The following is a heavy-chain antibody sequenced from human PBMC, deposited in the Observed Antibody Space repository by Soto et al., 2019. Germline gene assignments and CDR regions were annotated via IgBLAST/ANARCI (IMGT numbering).Heavy chain of an antibody. CDR2: ISASGGRT. Sequence: PSCCLTLPSSSAGCRFRNEAISWGRPAQGKRLEWVSTISASGGRTYYADSVKGRFTVSRDNSQNTLRLDMDSLRAEDTALYYRAKDHLPDGDYYHGFDVWVQGTTVMVSS. CDR1: GCRFRNEA. D-gene: IGHD2-2*01. V-gene: IGHV3-23*01. J-gene: IGHJ6*02. CDR3: AKDHLPDGDYYHGFDV.